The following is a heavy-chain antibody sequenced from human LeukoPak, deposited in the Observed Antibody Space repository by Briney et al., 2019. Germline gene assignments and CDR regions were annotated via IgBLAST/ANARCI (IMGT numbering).Heavy chain of an antibody. CDR1: GYSISSSYY. CDR3: ARGTGGWYRDWFDP. J-gene: IGHJ5*02. CDR2: IYYSGST. Sequence: SETLSLTCTVSGYSISSSYYWGWIRQPPGKGLEWIGYIYYSGSTNYNPSLKSRVTISVDTSKNQFSLKLSSVTAADTAVYYCARGTGGWYRDWFDPWGQGTLVTVSS. V-gene: IGHV4-61*01. D-gene: IGHD6-19*01.